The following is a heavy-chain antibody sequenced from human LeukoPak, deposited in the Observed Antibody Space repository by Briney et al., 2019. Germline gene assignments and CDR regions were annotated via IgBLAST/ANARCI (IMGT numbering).Heavy chain of an antibody. CDR2: IYYSGST. J-gene: IGHJ4*02. D-gene: IGHD3-3*01. CDR3: ARQRFLEWYFDY. Sequence: SETLSLTCTVSGGSISSYYWSWIRQPPGKGLEWIGYIYYSGSTNYNPSLKSRVTISVDTSKNQFSLKLSSVAAADTAVYYCARQRFLEWYFDYWGQGTLVTVSS. V-gene: IGHV4-59*08. CDR1: GGSISSYY.